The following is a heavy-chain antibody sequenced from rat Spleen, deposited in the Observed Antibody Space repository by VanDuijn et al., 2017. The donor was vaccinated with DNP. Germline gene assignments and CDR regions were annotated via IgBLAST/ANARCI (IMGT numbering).Heavy chain of an antibody. Sequence: EVQLQESGPGLVKPSQSLSLTCSVTAYSITTNYWGWIRKFPGNKMEWIGHITYSGSATYNPSLKSRISITRDISKDQFFLQLNSVTTEDTATYYCARMHYGCDNWGQGVMVTVSS. CDR2: ITYSGSA. J-gene: IGHJ2*01. CDR3: ARMHYGCDN. D-gene: IGHD1-11*01. V-gene: IGHV3-1*01. CDR1: AYSITTNY.